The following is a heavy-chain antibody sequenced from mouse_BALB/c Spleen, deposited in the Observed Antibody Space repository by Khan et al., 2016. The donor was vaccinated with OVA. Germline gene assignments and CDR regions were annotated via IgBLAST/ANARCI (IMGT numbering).Heavy chain of an antibody. Sequence: EVQLQESGPELEKPGASVKISCKASGYSFTGYNMNWVKQSNGKSLEWIGNIDPYYGGISYNQKFKGKATLTVDKSSSTAYMQLKSLTSEDSAVDYRARSTWYFDVWGAGTTVTVSS. CDR1: GYSFTGYN. CDR3: ARSTWYFDV. V-gene: IGHV1-39*01. CDR2: IDPYYGGI. J-gene: IGHJ1*01.